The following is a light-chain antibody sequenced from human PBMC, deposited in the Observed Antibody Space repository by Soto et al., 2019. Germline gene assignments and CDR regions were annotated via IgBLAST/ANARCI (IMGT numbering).Light chain of an antibody. CDR2: GAS. Sequence: ERGMTQSQATLSVSPGERATLSCRASQSLSVTLAWYQQKLGQAPRLLIYGASNRATGIPDRFSGSGSGTDFTLTISRLEPEDFAVYYCQQYGSSGTFGQ. V-gene: IGKV3-20*01. CDR1: QSLSVT. J-gene: IGKJ1*01. CDR3: QQYGSSGT.